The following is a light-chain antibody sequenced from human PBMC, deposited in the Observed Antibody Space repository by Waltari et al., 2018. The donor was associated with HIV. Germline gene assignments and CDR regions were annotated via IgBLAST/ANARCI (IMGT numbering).Light chain of an antibody. J-gene: IGLJ2*01. CDR2: DTR. CDR1: TVAATTGQY. CDR3: LLSYSGARV. V-gene: IGLV7-46*01. Sequence: QAVVTQEPSLTVSPGGTVTPTCGTTTVAATTGQYPYWFQQKPGQAPRTLIYDTRNKPSWTPDRFSGSRLGGKAALTLSGAQPEDEAEYYCLLSYSGARVFGGGTKVTVL.